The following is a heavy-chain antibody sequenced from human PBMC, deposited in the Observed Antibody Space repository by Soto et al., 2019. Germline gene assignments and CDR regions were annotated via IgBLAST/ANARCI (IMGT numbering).Heavy chain of an antibody. V-gene: IGHV4-4*07. Sequence: WETLSLTCTVSGGSISSYYWSWIRQPAGKGLEWIGRIYTSGSTNYNPSLKSRVTMSVDTSKNQFSLKLSSVTAADTAVYYCARSPKFWSGYAQEVDVWGQGTTVTVSS. D-gene: IGHD3-3*01. J-gene: IGHJ6*02. CDR3: ARSPKFWSGYAQEVDV. CDR1: GGSISSYY. CDR2: IYTSGST.